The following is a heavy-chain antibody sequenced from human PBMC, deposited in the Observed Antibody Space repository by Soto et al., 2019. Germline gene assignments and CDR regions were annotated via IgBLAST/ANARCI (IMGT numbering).Heavy chain of an antibody. Sequence: GVSLKISCKGSGYSFTSYWISWVRQMPGKGLEWMGRIDPSDSYTNYSPSFQGHVTISADKSISTAYLQWSSLKASDTAMYYCARRMGSSSWFRLYYGMDVWGQGTTVTVSS. CDR1: GYSFTSYW. CDR3: ARRMGSSSWFRLYYGMDV. V-gene: IGHV5-10-1*01. J-gene: IGHJ6*02. CDR2: IDPSDSYT. D-gene: IGHD6-13*01.